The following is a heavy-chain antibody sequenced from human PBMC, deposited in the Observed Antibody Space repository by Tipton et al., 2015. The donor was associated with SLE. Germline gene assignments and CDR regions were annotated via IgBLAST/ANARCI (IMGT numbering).Heavy chain of an antibody. Sequence: QVRLVQSGGGVVQPGGSLRLSCTVSGGSISSSSYYWSWIRQPTGKGLEWIGHIYTSGSTNYNPSLKSRVTMSVDTSKNQFSLNLSSVTAADTAVYYCASGISTVPGSFDYWGQGTLVTVSS. CDR3: ASGISTVPGSFDY. V-gene: IGHV4-61*09. D-gene: IGHD3-10*01. J-gene: IGHJ4*02. CDR2: IYTSGST. CDR1: GGSISSSSYY.